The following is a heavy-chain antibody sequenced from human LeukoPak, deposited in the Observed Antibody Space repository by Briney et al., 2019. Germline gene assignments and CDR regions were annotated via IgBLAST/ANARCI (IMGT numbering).Heavy chain of an antibody. CDR2: IRYDGSNK. CDR3: ARRSEYSSGPIAR. CDR1: GFTFSSYG. Sequence: PGGSLRLSCGASGFTFSSYGMHWVRQAPGKGLEWVAFIRYDGSNKHYADSVKGRFTISRDNAKNTLYLQMNSLRAEDTAVYYCARRSEYSSGPIARWGQGTLVTVSS. D-gene: IGHD6-19*01. V-gene: IGHV3-30*02. J-gene: IGHJ5*02.